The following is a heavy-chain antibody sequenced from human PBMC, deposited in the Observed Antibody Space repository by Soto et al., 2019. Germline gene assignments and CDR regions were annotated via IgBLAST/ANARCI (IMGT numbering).Heavy chain of an antibody. Sequence: SQTLSLTCAISGDSVSSNSVAWNWIRQSPSRGLEWLGRTYYRSKWYNDYAVFVKSRITINPDTSKNQFSLQLNSVTIEDTAIYYCARDRYYFDYWGQGTLVTVSS. CDR3: ARDRYYFDY. CDR2: TYYRSKWYN. CDR1: GDSVSSNSVA. J-gene: IGHJ4*02. V-gene: IGHV6-1*01.